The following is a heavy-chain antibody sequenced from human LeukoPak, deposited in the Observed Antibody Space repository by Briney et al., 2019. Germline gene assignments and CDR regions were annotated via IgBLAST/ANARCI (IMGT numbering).Heavy chain of an antibody. CDR1: GGSIRSSYYY. J-gene: IGHJ4*02. Sequence: SETLSLTCTVSGGSIRSSYYYWGWIRQPPGKGLEWIGSIYDSGSTYYNPSLKSRVTISVDTSKNQFSLKLNSVTAADTAVYYCARAGVVPADQFDYWGQGTLVTVSS. CDR2: IYDSGST. CDR3: ARAGVVPADQFDY. D-gene: IGHD2-2*01. V-gene: IGHV4-39*01.